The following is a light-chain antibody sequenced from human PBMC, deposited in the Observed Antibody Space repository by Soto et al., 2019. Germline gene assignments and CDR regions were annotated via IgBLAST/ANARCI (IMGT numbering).Light chain of an antibody. Sequence: AIQLTQSPSSLSASVGDRVTITCRASQGISSALAWYQQKPGKAPKLLIYDASSLESGVPSRFSGSGSGTVFTLTISALQPEDFATYYCQQFNSYPLALTFGGGTKVEIK. V-gene: IGKV1-13*02. CDR2: DAS. J-gene: IGKJ4*01. CDR3: QQFNSYPLALT. CDR1: QGISSA.